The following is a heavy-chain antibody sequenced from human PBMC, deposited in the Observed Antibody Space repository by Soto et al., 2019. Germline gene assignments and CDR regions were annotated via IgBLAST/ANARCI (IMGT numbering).Heavy chain of an antibody. CDR3: ARSRGLDFWSGYPGDYYGMDV. CDR1: GYTFTSYG. D-gene: IGHD3-3*01. V-gene: IGHV1-18*04. J-gene: IGHJ6*02. CDR2: ISAYNGNT. Sequence: ASVKVSCKASGYTFTSYGISWVRQAPGQGLEWMGWISAYNGNTNYAQKLQGRVTMTTDTSTNTAYMELRSLRSDDTAVYYCARSRGLDFWSGYPGDYYGMDVWGQGTTVTVSS.